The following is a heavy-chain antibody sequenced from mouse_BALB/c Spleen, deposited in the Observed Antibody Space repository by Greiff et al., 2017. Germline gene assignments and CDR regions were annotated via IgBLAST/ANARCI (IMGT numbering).Heavy chain of an antibody. CDR2: LRYSGST. Sequence: EVQLQESGPGLVKPSQSLSLTCTVTGYSITSDYAWNWIRQFPGNKLEWMGYLRYSGSTSYNQSLKIRISITRATSKNQFFLHLNSVTTEDTATYYGARSDRYDPFAYWGQGTLVTVSA. CDR1: GYSITSDYA. V-gene: IGHV3-2*02. CDR3: ARSDRYDPFAY. D-gene: IGHD2-14*01. J-gene: IGHJ3*01.